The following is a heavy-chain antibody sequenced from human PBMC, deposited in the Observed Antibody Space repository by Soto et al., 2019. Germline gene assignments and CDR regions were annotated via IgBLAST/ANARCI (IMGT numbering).Heavy chain of an antibody. V-gene: IGHV3-7*01. CDR1: GFTSSSYW. J-gene: IGHJ4*02. Sequence: GGSLRLSCAASGFTSSSYWMNWARQAPGKGLEWVANIKQDGSERHYVDSVKGRFTISRDNAKNLLYLQMNSLRAEDTAVYYCARSFRDDHFDYWGQGTRVTVAS. CDR2: IKQDGSER. D-gene: IGHD1-1*01. CDR3: ARSFRDDHFDY.